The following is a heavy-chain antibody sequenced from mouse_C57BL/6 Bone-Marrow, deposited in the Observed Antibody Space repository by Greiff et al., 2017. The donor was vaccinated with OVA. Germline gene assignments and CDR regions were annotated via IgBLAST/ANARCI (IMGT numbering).Heavy chain of an antibody. CDR3: AKKNYEGYFDV. J-gene: IGHJ1*03. CDR2: IWRGGST. V-gene: IGHV2-5*01. Sequence: QVQLQQSGPGLVQPSQSLSITCTVSGFSLTSYGVHWVRQSPGKGLEWLGVIWRGGSTDYNAAFMSRLSLTKDNSKSQVFFKMNSLQADDTAIYYCAKKNYEGYFDVWGTGTTVTVSS. CDR1: GFSLTSYG. D-gene: IGHD2-3*01.